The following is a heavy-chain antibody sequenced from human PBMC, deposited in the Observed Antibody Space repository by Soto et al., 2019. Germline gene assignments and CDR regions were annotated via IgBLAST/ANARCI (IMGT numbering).Heavy chain of an antibody. V-gene: IGHV4-61*08. CDR1: GGSISSGDYY. CDR2: IYYSGST. J-gene: IGHJ4*02. Sequence: SETLSLTCTVSGGSISSGDYYWSWIRQHPGKGLEWIGYIYYSGSTNYNPSLKSRVTISVDTSKNQFSLKLSSVTAADTAVYYCARRYGGNFDYWGQGTLVTVSS. CDR3: ARRYGGNFDY. D-gene: IGHD3-16*01.